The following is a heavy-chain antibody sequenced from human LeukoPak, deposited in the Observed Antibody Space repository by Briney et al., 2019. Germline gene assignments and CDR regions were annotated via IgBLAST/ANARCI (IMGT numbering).Heavy chain of an antibody. V-gene: IGHV4-59*01. CDR1: GGSISSYY. D-gene: IGHD3-22*01. CDR3: ARVTGYMIEDYFDY. J-gene: IGHJ4*02. CDR2: IYYSGST. Sequence: SETLSLTCTVSGGSISSYYWSWIRQPPGKGLEWIGNIYYSGSTNYNPSLKSRVTISVDTSKNQFSLKLSSVTAADTAVYYCARVTGYMIEDYFDYWGQGTLATVSS.